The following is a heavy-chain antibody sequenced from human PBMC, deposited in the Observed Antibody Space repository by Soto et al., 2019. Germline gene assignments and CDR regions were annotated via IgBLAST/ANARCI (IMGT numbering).Heavy chain of an antibody. V-gene: IGHV1-3*01. CDR1: GYTFNSHA. Sequence: ASVKVSCKASGYTFNSHAIHWVLQAPGQRPEWLGWINAGNGSTYYSEKFEGRVTFTRDTAATTVNMELTSLTSEDTAIYYCGRDQSGIGYYVDWFDPWGQGALVTVSS. J-gene: IGHJ5*02. CDR3: GRDQSGIGYYVDWFDP. CDR2: INAGNGST. D-gene: IGHD3-10*02.